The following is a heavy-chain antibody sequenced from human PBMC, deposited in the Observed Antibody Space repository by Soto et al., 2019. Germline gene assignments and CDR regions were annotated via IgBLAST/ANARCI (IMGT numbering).Heavy chain of an antibody. V-gene: IGHV5-51*01. CDR3: ARQWELPDYYYGMDV. CDR2: IYPGDSDT. Sequence: GESLKISCKGSGYTFTNYWIGWVRQMPGKGLEWMGIIYPGDSDTRYSPSFQGQVTISADKSISTAYLQWSSLKASDTAMYYCARQWELPDYYYGMDVWGQGTTVTVSS. J-gene: IGHJ6*02. CDR1: GYTFTNYW. D-gene: IGHD1-26*01.